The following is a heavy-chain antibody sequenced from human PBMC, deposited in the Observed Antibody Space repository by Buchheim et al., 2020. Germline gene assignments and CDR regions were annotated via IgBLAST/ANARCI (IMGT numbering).Heavy chain of an antibody. D-gene: IGHD5-12*01. CDR2: IYYSGST. J-gene: IGHJ4*02. V-gene: IGHV4-59*01. CDR3: ARWLPPESGFDY. Sequence: QVQLQESGPGLVKPSETLSLTCTVSGGSISSYYWSWIRQPPGKGLEWIGYIYYSGSTNYNPSLKSRVTISVDTSKNQFSLKLSSVTAADTAVYYCARWLPPESGFDYWGQGTL. CDR1: GGSISSYY.